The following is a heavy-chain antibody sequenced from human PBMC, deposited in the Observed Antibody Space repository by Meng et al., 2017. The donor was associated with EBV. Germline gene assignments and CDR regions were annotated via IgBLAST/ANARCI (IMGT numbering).Heavy chain of an antibody. D-gene: IGHD3-10*01. V-gene: IGHV1-69*01. J-gene: IGHJ4*02. CDR3: ASESGRGYTPDY. Sequence: QGQLVQSAAEVKKPGSSVKVSGKTSGGPFRYYAISWVRQAPGQGLEWLGGFLPRLGAPNYAQKFHGRVKITADESTSTHYMDLSSLRSEDTAIYYCASESGRGYTPDYWGQGTLVTVSS. CDR1: GGPFRYYA. CDR2: FLPRLGAP.